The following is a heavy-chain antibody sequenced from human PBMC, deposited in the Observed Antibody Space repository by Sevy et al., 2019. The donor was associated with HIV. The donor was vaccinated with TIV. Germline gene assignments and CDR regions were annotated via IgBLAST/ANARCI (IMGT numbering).Heavy chain of an antibody. CDR1: GGSISSGGYY. V-gene: IGHV4-31*03. D-gene: IGHD2-15*01. Sequence: SETLSLTCTVSGGSISSGGYYWSWIHQHPGKGLEWIGYIYYSGSTYYNPSLKSRVTISVDTSKNQFSLKLSSVTAADTAVYYCARAARYCSGGSCYHDAFDIWGQGTMVTVS. J-gene: IGHJ3*02. CDR2: IYYSGST. CDR3: ARAARYCSGGSCYHDAFDI.